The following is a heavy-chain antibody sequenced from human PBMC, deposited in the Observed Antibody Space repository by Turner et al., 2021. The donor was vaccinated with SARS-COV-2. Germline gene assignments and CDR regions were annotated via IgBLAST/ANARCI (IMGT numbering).Heavy chain of an antibody. V-gene: IGHV3-53*02. J-gene: IGHJ6*02. CDR3: ARDLGTYGMDV. CDR1: GLTVSRNY. CDR2: IYSGGST. D-gene: IGHD6-13*01. Sequence: EVQLVETGGGLIQPGGSLRLSCAASGLTVSRNYMNWVRQAPGKWLEWVSVIYSGGSTYYADSVKGRFTISRDNSNNTLYLQMNSLRAEDTAVYYCARDLGTYGMDVWGQGTTVTVSS.